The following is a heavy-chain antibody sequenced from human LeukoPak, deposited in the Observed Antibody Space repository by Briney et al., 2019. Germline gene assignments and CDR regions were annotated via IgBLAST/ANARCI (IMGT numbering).Heavy chain of an antibody. CDR2: ISYDGSNK. J-gene: IGHJ4*02. D-gene: IGHD3-10*01. CDR3: ARVPYYYGSGSPIDY. V-gene: IGHV3-30*04. CDR1: GFTFSSYA. Sequence: PGGSLRLSCAASGFTFSSYAMHWVRQAPGKGLEWVAVISYDGSNKYYADSVKGRFTISRDNSKNTLYLQMDSLRAEDTAVYYCARVPYYYGSGSPIDYWGQGTLVTVSS.